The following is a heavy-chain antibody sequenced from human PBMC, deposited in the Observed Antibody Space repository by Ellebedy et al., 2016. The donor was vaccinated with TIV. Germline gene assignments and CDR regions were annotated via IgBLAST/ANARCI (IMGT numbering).Heavy chain of an antibody. CDR1: GFTFSNNA. J-gene: IGHJ3*02. Sequence: PGGSLRLSCTASGFTFSNNAMSWVRKATGKGLEWISAITNSGNSTYYADPVKGRFTISRDNSKNTLYLQVDSLRAEDKAIYYCAIDPWGVGPAFDIWGQGTMVTVSS. CDR2: ITNSGNST. V-gene: IGHV3-23*01. CDR3: AIDPWGVGPAFDI. D-gene: IGHD1-26*01.